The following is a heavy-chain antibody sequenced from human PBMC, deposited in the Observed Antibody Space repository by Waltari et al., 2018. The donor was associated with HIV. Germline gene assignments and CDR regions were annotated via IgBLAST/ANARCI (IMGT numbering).Heavy chain of an antibody. CDR3: ARQLRIIQTSSYRMDV. J-gene: IGHJ6*02. CDR2: ISSGGNI. Sequence: HLQLQESGPSLLKPSETLSLSCSVSGSPVETRDALCGWFRPPPGKSLEWIVSISSGGNIYHNQTPKSGISISLDTSRNHISLKMTSATASDSAVYYCARQLRIIQTSSYRMDVWGPGTLVTV. CDR1: GSPVETRDAL. V-gene: IGHV4-39*02. D-gene: IGHD3-16*02.